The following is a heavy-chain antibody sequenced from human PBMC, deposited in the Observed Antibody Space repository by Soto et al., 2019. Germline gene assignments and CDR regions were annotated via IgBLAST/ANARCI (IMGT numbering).Heavy chain of an antibody. CDR1: GVTFNTFA. CDR2: IIPVLGPA. Sequence: QVQLVQSGAEVKKPGSSVKVSCKASGVTFNTFAISWVRQAPGQGLEWMGGIIPVLGPAFYAQKFQGRVTVTADRSTSTAYLELSSLRSEDTAVYFCVRAAKRYFDYWGQGTLVTVSP. CDR3: VRAAKRYFDY. V-gene: IGHV1-69*06. J-gene: IGHJ4*02.